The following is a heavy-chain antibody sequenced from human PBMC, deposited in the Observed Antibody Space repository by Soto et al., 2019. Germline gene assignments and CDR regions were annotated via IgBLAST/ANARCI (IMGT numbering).Heavy chain of an antibody. Sequence: ASVKVSCKASGGTFSSYAISWVRQAPGQGLEWMGGIIPIFGTANYAQKFQGRVTITADESTSTAYMELSSLRSEDTAVYYCARTSGYYDILTGHDYWGQEPWSPSPQ. V-gene: IGHV1-69*13. D-gene: IGHD3-9*01. CDR1: GGTFSSYA. CDR2: IIPIFGTA. CDR3: ARTSGYYDILTGHDY. J-gene: IGHJ4*01.